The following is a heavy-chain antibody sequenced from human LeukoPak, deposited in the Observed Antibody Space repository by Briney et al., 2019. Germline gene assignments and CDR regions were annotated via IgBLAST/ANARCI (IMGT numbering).Heavy chain of an antibody. CDR1: GGSISSSSYY. Sequence: PSETLSLTCTVSGGSISSSSYYWGWIRQPPGKGLEWIGSIYYSGSTYYNPSLKSRVTISVDTSKNQFSLKLSSVTAADTAVYYCARQAWLAYRFDYWGQGTLVTVSS. CDR3: ARQAWLAYRFDY. D-gene: IGHD6-19*01. CDR2: IYYSGST. V-gene: IGHV4-39*01. J-gene: IGHJ4*02.